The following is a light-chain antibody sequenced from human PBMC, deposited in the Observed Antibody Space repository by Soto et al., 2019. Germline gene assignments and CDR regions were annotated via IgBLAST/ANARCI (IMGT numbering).Light chain of an antibody. CDR1: SSDVGSYNV. Sequence: QSLLTQPASVSGSPGRSITISCTGTSSDVGSYNVVSWYQQHSGKAPKLLIYEVSKRPSGVSDRFSGSKSGNTASLTISGLQAEDEADYHCCSYAGSSSAYVFGTGTKVTVL. J-gene: IGLJ1*01. V-gene: IGLV2-23*02. CDR2: EVS. CDR3: CSYAGSSSAYV.